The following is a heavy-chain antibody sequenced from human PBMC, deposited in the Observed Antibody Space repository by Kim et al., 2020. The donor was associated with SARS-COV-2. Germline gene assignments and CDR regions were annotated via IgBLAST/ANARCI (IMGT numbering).Heavy chain of an antibody. CDR2: IWYDGSNK. CDR3: ARPSTYYYDSSGYPAYYFDY. V-gene: IGHV3-33*01. Sequence: GGSLRLSCAASGFTFSSYGMHWVRQAPGKGLEWVAVIWYDGSNKYYADSVKGRFTISRDNSKNTLYLQMNSLRAEDTAVYYCARPSTYYYDSSGYPAYYFDYWGQGTLVTVSS. J-gene: IGHJ4*02. CDR1: GFTFSSYG. D-gene: IGHD3-22*01.